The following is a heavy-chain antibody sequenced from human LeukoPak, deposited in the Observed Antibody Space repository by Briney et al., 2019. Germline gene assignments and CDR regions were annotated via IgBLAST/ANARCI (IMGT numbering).Heavy chain of an antibody. D-gene: IGHD5-18*01. CDR1: GGSISSHY. Sequence: SETLSLTCTVSGGSISSHYWSWIRQPPGKGLEWIGYIYYSGSTNYNPSLKSRVTISVDTSKNQFSLKLSSVTAADTAVYYCARVGYSYGFSTPDYFDYWGQGTLVTVSS. V-gene: IGHV4-59*11. J-gene: IGHJ4*02. CDR2: IYYSGST. CDR3: ARVGYSYGFSTPDYFDY.